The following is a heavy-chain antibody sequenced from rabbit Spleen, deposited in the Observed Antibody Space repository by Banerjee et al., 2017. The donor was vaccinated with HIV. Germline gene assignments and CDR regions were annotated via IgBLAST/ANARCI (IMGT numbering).Heavy chain of an antibody. Sequence: QSLEESGGDLVKPGGTLTLTCTASGFSLSSSDYMCWVRQAPGKGLEWISCIAGGSSGYIYSATWAKGRFTISKTSSTTVTLQMTSLTVADTATYFCARDTSSSFSSYGMDL. CDR1: GFSLSSSDY. D-gene: IGHD1-1*01. CDR3: ARDTSSSFSSYGMDL. V-gene: IGHV1S40*01. J-gene: IGHJ6*01. CDR2: IAGGSSGYI.